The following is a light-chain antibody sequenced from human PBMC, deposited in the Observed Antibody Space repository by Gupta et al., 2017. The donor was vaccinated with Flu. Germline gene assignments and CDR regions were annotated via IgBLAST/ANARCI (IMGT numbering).Light chain of an antibody. Sequence: PSSLSASVGDRVTITCRATQSVSTSLNWYQQKPGNAPKLLIYAGVGLQPGVPTRFSGSGSTTQFTLTINKLQPEDLATYYCHQRDSIPHTFGQGTSLEIK. J-gene: IGKJ2*01. CDR3: HQRDSIPHT. CDR2: AGV. V-gene: IGKV1-39*01. CDR1: QSVSTS.